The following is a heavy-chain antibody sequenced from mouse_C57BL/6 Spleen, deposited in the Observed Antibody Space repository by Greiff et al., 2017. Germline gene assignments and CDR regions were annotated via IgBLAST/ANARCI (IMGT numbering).Heavy chain of an antibody. J-gene: IGHJ2*01. CDR2: IYPRDGST. CDR3: AERGVLTGYYFDY. D-gene: IGHD4-1*01. Sequence: QVQLQQSDAELVKPGASVKISCKVSGYTFTDHSIHWMKQRPEPGLEWIGYIYPRDGSTTYNEKFTGKATLTADKSSSTAYMQLNSLTSEDSAVYFCAERGVLTGYYFDYWGQGTTLTVSS. CDR1: GYTFTDHS. V-gene: IGHV1-78*01.